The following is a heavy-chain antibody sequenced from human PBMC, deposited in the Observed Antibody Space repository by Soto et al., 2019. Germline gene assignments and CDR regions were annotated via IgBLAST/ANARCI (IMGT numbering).Heavy chain of an antibody. V-gene: IGHV3-64D*08. CDR2: ISSNGGST. CDR3: VKGYYYDSSGYSMGARMDV. J-gene: IGHJ6*02. Sequence: GGSLRLSCSASGFTFSSYAMHWVRQAPGKGLEYVSAISSNGGSTYYADSVKGRFTIPRDNSKNTLYLQMSSLRAEDTAVYYCVKGYYYDSSGYSMGARMDVWGQGTTVTVSS. CDR1: GFTFSSYA. D-gene: IGHD3-22*01.